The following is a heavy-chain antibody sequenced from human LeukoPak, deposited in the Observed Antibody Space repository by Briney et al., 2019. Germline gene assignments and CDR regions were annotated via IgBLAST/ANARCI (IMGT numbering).Heavy chain of an antibody. CDR1: GFTFSGSA. V-gene: IGHV3-48*03. Sequence: GGSLRLSCAASGFTFSGSAMHWVRQAPGKGLEWVSYISSSGSTIYYADSVKGRFTISRDNAKNSLYLQMNSLRAEDTAVYYCARDQPFGELLYWGQGTLVTVSS. D-gene: IGHD3-10*01. CDR2: ISSSGSTI. J-gene: IGHJ4*02. CDR3: ARDQPFGELLY.